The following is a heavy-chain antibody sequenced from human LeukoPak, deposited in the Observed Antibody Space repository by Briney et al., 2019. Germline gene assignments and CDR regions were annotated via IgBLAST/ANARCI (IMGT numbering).Heavy chain of an antibody. CDR2: IYHSGST. J-gene: IGHJ5*02. CDR3: AREDSVVVPGVMGVPNSWFDP. D-gene: IGHD2-2*01. CDR1: GYSISSGYY. Sequence: SETLSLTCAVSGYSISSGYYWDWIRQPPGKGLEWIGSIYHSGSTYYNPSHKSRVTISVDTSKNQLSLKLSSVTAADTAVYYCAREDSVVVPGVMGVPNSWFDPWGQGTLVTVSS. V-gene: IGHV4-38-2*02.